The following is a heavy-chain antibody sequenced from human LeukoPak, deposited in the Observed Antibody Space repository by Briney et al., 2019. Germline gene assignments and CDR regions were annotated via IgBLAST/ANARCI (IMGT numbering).Heavy chain of an antibody. D-gene: IGHD3-10*01. CDR3: ARGGEYYGSGSLPGYRTQFDP. V-gene: IGHV4-38-2*02. J-gene: IGHJ5*02. Sequence: NASETLSLTCTVSGGSINSGDYWGWIRQPPGKGLEWIGKIYQTGTTYYNPSLKSRVTISVDTSKSQFYLEVTSVTAADTAVYYCARGGEYYGSGSLPGYRTQFDPWGQGTLVTVSS. CDR1: GGSINSGDY. CDR2: IYQTGTT.